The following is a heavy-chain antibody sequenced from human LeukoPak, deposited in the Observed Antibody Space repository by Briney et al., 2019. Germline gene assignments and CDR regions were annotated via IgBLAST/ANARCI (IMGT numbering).Heavy chain of an antibody. CDR2: IYYSGST. D-gene: IGHD4-17*01. V-gene: IGHV4-31*03. J-gene: IGHJ4*02. CDR3: AREPSVTTDD. CDR1: GGLISSGGYY. Sequence: SQTLSLTCTVSGGLISSGGYYWSWIRQHPGKGLEWIGYIYYSGSTYYNPSLKSRVTISVDTSKNQFSLKLSSVTAADTAVYYCAREPSVTTDDWGQGTLVTVSS.